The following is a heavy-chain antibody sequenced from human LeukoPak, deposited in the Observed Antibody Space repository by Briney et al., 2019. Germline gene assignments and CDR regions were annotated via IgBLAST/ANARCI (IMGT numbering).Heavy chain of an antibody. D-gene: IGHD6-13*01. CDR2: SIPIFGRA. CDR1: GGTFISYA. CDR3: ARDEVGSSSAFDI. J-gene: IGHJ3*02. Sequence: ASVKVSCKASGGTFISYAISWVRQAPGQGLEWMGRSIPIFGRANYAQKFQGRVTITRDEYTSTDYMELSSLSSEDTAVYYCARDEVGSSSAFDIWGQGTMVTVSS. V-gene: IGHV1-69*05.